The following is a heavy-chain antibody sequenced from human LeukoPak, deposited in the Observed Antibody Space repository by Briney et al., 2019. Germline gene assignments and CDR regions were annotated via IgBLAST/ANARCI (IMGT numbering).Heavy chain of an antibody. J-gene: IGHJ4*02. Sequence: GGSLSLSCAASGFTVSSTYMSWVRQAPGKGLEWVSVLYRDGSTYYADSVKGRFTISRDNSKNTLYLQMKSLRAEDTAVYYCARDQLTETTSGWGQGTLVTVSS. CDR1: GFTVSSTY. CDR2: LYRDGST. V-gene: IGHV3-53*01. D-gene: IGHD4-17*01. CDR3: ARDQLTETTSG.